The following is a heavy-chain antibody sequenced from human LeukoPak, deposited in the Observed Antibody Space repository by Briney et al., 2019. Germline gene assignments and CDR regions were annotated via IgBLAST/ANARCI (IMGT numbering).Heavy chain of an antibody. CDR3: ARERVPAAINYYYGMDV. V-gene: IGHV3-64D*08. D-gene: IGHD2-2*02. CDR1: GFSFSTYA. Sequence: GGSLRLSCSASGFSFSTYAMHWVRQAPGKGLEYISAITTTGGGTYYADSVKGRFTISRDNSKNTLYLQMSSLRVEDTAVYYCARERVPAAINYYYGMDVWGQGTTVTVSS. J-gene: IGHJ6*02. CDR2: ITTTGGGT.